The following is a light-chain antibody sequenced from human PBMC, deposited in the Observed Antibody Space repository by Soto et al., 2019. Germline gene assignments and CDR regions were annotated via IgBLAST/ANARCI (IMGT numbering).Light chain of an antibody. Sequence: EIVLTQSPATVSVSPGESATLSCRASQSVRNYLAWYQQKPGQAPRLLIFDASNRATGIPSRFSGSGSGTYFTLTISSLEPEDFAVYYCQQRSNSPPWTFCPGTRVDL. CDR1: QSVRNY. V-gene: IGKV3-11*01. CDR2: DAS. J-gene: IGKJ3*01. CDR3: QQRSNSPPWT.